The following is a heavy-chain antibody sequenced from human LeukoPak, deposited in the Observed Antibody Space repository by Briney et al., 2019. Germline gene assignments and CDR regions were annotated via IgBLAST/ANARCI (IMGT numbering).Heavy chain of an antibody. Sequence: SVTVSFTASGGTFSIYANSWVRQPPAQGLEWVGGIIPIFGTANYAQKFQGRVTITADESTSTAYMELSSLRADDTAVYYCARGLREIRYSSSWYEFDPWGQGTLVTVSS. D-gene: IGHD6-13*01. CDR1: GGTFSIYA. J-gene: IGHJ5*02. CDR3: ARGLREIRYSSSWYEFDP. CDR2: IIPIFGTA. V-gene: IGHV1-69*13.